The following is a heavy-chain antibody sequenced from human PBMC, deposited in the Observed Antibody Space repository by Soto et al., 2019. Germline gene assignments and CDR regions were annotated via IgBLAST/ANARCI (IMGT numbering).Heavy chain of an antibody. J-gene: IGHJ4*02. CDR3: ARHEFNSKSSGNYLDY. CDR1: GVSISSSNYH. Sequence: NPSETLSLTCTVSGVSISSSNYHWGWIRQPPGKGLEWIGSIYYTGSTHYNPSLKSRVTVSADTSKNQFSLRLSSVIAADTAVYYCARHEFNSKSSGNYLDYWGQGTLVTVS. CDR2: IYYTGST. D-gene: IGHD3-10*01. V-gene: IGHV4-39*01.